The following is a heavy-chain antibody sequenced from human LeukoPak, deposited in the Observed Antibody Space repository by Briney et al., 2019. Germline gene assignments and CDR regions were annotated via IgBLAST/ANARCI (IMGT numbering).Heavy chain of an antibody. J-gene: IGHJ4*02. CDR3: ARDSGEQWELVRGYFDY. D-gene: IGHD1-26*01. Sequence: GGSLRLSCAASGFTFSSYGMHWVRQAPGKGLEWVAVISYDGSNKYYADSVKGRFTISRDNSKNTLYLQMNSLRAEDTAVYYCARDSGEQWELVRGYFDYWGQGTLVTVSS. CDR2: ISYDGSNK. CDR1: GFTFSSYG. V-gene: IGHV3-30*03.